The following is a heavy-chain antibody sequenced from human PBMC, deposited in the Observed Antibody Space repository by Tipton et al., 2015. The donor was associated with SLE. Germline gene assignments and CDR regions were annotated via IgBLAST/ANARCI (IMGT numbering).Heavy chain of an antibody. CDR2: IYYSGST. J-gene: IGHJ4*02. CDR3: ARDGPASWGYGLWSGYFDL. CDR1: GGSISSYY. Sequence: GLVKPSGTLSLTCTVSGGSISSYYWSWIRQPPGKGLEWIGYIYYSGSTNSNPSLKSRVTMSVDTFKNQFSLNLSSVTAADTAVYYCARDGPASWGYGLWSGYFDLWGQGTLVTVSS. V-gene: IGHV4-59*01. D-gene: IGHD3-3*01.